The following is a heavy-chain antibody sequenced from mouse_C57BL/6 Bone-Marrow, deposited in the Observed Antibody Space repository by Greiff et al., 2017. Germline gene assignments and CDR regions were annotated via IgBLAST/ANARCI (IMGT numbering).Heavy chain of an antibody. CDR2: IYPGDGDT. D-gene: IGHD1-1*01. CDR3: GGLLLRSY. Sequence: VKLMESGPELVKPGASVKISCKASGYAFSSSWMNWVKQRPGKGLEWIGRIYPGDGDTNYNGKFKGKATLTADKSSSTAYMQLSSLTSEDSAVYFCGGLLLRSYWGQGTTLTVSS. V-gene: IGHV1-82*01. CDR1: GYAFSSSW. J-gene: IGHJ2*01.